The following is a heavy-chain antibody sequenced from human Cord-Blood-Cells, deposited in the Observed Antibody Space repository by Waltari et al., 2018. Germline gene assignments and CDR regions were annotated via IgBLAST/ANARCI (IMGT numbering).Heavy chain of an antibody. D-gene: IGHD3-22*01. Sequence: QVQLQQWGAGLLQPSETLSLTCADSGGSFRGYYWSWIRQPPGKGLEWIGEINHSGSTNYNPSLKSRVTISVDTSKNQFSLKLSSVTAADTAVYYCATPGSYDSSGYYYNAFDIWGQGTMVTVSS. CDR3: ATPGSYDSSGYYYNAFDI. CDR1: GGSFRGYY. V-gene: IGHV4-34*01. J-gene: IGHJ3*02. CDR2: INHSGST.